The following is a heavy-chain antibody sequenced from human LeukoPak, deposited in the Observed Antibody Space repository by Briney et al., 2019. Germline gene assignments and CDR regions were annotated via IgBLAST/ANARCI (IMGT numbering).Heavy chain of an antibody. V-gene: IGHV1-18*01. J-gene: IGHJ4*01. Sequence: AAVKDACKASGYTFTNYGISWVRQSPGQGLEWMGWISAYNGNTDYAQNLQGRVTMTTDTLTSTAYMELRSLRSDDTAVYYCARDQSLVAYSSTWFDYWGQGKPVPVSS. CDR2: ISAYNGNT. D-gene: IGHD6-13*01. CDR3: ARDQSLVAYSSTWFDY. CDR1: GYTFTNYG.